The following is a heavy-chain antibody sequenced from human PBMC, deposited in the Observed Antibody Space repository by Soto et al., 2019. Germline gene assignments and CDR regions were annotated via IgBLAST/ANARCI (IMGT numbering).Heavy chain of an antibody. D-gene: IGHD3-3*01. J-gene: IGHJ4*02. Sequence: GGSLRLSCAASGFTFSSYWMSWVRQAPGKGLEWVANIKQDGSEKYYVDSVKGRFTISRDNAKNSLYLQMNSLRAEDTAVYYCARDGPYYDFWSGYSYWGQGTLVTVSS. CDR1: GFTFSSYW. CDR3: ARDGPYYDFWSGYSY. V-gene: IGHV3-7*01. CDR2: IKQDGSEK.